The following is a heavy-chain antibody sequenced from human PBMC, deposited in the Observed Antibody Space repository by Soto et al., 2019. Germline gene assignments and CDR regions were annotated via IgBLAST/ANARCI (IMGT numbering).Heavy chain of an antibody. CDR3: ARGSAGALYDF. CDR1: GYIFTNYG. CDR2: ISGYNGYP. D-gene: IGHD6-13*01. Sequence: QVQLVQSGAEVRKPGASVNVSCKTSGYIFTNYGVAWVRQAPAQGLELVAWISGYNGYPKYTQKFQGRVTVTTDTSTRTGYMELRKLRSDDTAVYYCARGSAGALYDFWGQGTPVTVSS. J-gene: IGHJ4*02. V-gene: IGHV1-18*01.